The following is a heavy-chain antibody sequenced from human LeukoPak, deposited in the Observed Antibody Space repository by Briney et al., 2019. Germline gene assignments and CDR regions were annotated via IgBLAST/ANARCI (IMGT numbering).Heavy chain of an antibody. CDR2: IIPIFGTA. D-gene: IGHD4-17*01. V-gene: IGHV1-69*13. CDR1: GGTFSSYA. J-gene: IGHJ4*02. Sequence: GASVKVSCKASGGTFSSYAISWVRQAPGQGLEWMGGIIPIFGTANCAQKFQGRVTITADESTSTAYMELSSLRSEDTAVYYCARLWQPNYGDCLDHWGQGTLVTVTS. CDR3: ARLWQPNYGDCLDH.